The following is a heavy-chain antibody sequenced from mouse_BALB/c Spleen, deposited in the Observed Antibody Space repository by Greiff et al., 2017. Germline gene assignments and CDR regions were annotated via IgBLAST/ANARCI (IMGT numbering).Heavy chain of an antibody. CDR3: ARLYDYDAMDY. Sequence: EVQLVESGPGLVKPSQSLSLTCSVTGYSITSGYYWNWIRQFPGNKLEWMGYISYDGSNNYNPSLKNRISITRDTSKNQFFLKLNSVTTEDTATYYCARLYDYDAMDYWGQGTSVTVSS. CDR1: GYSITSGYY. V-gene: IGHV3-6*02. J-gene: IGHJ4*01. D-gene: IGHD2-3*01. CDR2: ISYDGSN.